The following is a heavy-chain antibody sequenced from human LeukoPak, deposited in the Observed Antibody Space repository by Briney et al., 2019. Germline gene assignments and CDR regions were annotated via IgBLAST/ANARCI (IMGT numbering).Heavy chain of an antibody. CDR3: ARGLGSGSYYHN. CDR2: IYYSGSS. Sequence: SETLSLTCTVSGGSVSSGIYSWSWIRQPPGKGLEWIGYIYYSGSSNYNPSLKSRVTISVDTSKNQFSLRLSSVTAADTAVYYCARGLGSGSYYHNWAQGTLVAVSS. J-gene: IGHJ4*02. V-gene: IGHV4-61*01. D-gene: IGHD3-10*01. CDR1: GGSVSSGIYS.